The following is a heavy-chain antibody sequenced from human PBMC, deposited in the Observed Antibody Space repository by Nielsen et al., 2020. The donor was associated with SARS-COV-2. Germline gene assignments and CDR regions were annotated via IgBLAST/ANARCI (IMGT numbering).Heavy chain of an antibody. D-gene: IGHD5-12*01. CDR1: GSTFSDYA. CDR3: ARDLGYSGYGIYFDD. Sequence: GESLKISCAASGSTFSDYAMAWVRQAPGKGLEWVSFISATSFNIYYADSVKGRFTISRDNVKNTLHLQMNSLRAEDTAVYYCARDLGYSGYGIYFDDWGPGTLVTVSS. V-gene: IGHV3-21*01. J-gene: IGHJ4*02. CDR2: ISATSFNI.